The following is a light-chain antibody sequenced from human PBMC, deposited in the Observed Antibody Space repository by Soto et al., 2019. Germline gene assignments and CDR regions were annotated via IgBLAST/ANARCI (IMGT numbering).Light chain of an antibody. CDR3: AALDDSVNGVI. Sequence: QSVLNQPPSASGVPGQRVTISCSGSSSNIGGNPVTWYQHLPGTAPKLLIYSSYQRPSGVPDRVSGSKSGTSASLAIIGLQSEDEADYYCAALDDSVNGVIFGGGTKLTVL. V-gene: IGLV1-44*01. J-gene: IGLJ2*01. CDR1: SSNIGGNP. CDR2: SSY.